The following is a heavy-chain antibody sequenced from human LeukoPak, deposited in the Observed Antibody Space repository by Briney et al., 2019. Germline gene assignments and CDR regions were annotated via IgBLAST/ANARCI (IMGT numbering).Heavy chain of an antibody. J-gene: IGHJ6*03. Sequence: PSETLSLTCTVSGGSISSSSYYWGWIRQPPGKGLEWIGTIYYSGTAYYGPSLKSRVTISVDTSMNQFSLRLSSVTAADTAVFYCARVAAARYYYYMDVWGKGTTVTVSS. CDR2: IYYSGTA. CDR1: GGSISSSSYY. V-gene: IGHV4-39*01. CDR3: ARVAAARYYYYMDV. D-gene: IGHD6-13*01.